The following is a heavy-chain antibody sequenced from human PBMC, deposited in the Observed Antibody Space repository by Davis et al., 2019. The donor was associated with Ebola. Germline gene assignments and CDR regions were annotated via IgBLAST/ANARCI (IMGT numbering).Heavy chain of an antibody. J-gene: IGHJ6*02. D-gene: IGHD2-15*01. CDR3: ARDHCSGGSCYVYGMDV. V-gene: IGHV4-59*01. CDR2: IYYSGST. CDR1: GGSISSYY. Sequence: SETLSLTCTVSGGSISSYYWSWIRQPPGKGLEWIGYIYYSGSTNYNPSLKSRVTISVDTSKNQFSLKLSSVTAADTAVYYCARDHCSGGSCYVYGMDVWGQGTTVTVSS.